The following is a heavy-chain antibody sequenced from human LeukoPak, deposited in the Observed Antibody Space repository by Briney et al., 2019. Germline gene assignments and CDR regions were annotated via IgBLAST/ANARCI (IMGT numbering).Heavy chain of an antibody. CDR2: INSDGSNA. CDR1: GFTFSSYA. Sequence: GGSLRLSCAASGFTFSSYAMSWVRQAPGKGLAWVARINSDGSNAIYADSVKGRFTISRDNAKNTVSLQMESLRDEDTAVYYCAKDRTDYGDSTAYFDYWGQGTLVTVSS. D-gene: IGHD4-17*01. V-gene: IGHV3-74*01. J-gene: IGHJ4*02. CDR3: AKDRTDYGDSTAYFDY.